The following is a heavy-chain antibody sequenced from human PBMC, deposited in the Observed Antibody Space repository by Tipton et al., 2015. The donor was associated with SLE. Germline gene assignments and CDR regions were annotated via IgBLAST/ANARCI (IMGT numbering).Heavy chain of an antibody. J-gene: IGHJ6*02. CDR2: IKQDGSEK. D-gene: IGHD1/OR15-1a*01. V-gene: IGHV3-7*01. CDR1: GFTFSSYW. Sequence: SLRLSCAASGFTFSSYWMSWVRQAPGKGLEWVANIKQDGSEKYYVDSVKGRFTISRDNAKNSLYLQMNSLRTEDTAVYYCAKQISPHYGMDVWGQGTTVTVSS. CDR3: AKQISPHYGMDV.